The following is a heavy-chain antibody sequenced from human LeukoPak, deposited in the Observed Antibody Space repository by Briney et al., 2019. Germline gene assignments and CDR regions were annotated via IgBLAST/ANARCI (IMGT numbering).Heavy chain of an antibody. J-gene: IGHJ4*02. CDR3: ARAPRYYDSSGYYPSDY. D-gene: IGHD3-22*01. CDR2: MNPNSGNT. V-gene: IGHV1-8*02. Sequence: ASVKVSCKASGYTFTSYGISWVRQATGQGLEWMGWMNPNSGNTGYAQKFQGRVTMTRNTSISTAYMELSSLRSEDTAVYYCARAPRYYDSSGYYPSDYWGQGTLVTVSS. CDR1: GYTFTSYG.